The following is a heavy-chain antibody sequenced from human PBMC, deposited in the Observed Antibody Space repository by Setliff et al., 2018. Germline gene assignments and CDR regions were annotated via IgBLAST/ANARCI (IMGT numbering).Heavy chain of an antibody. V-gene: IGHV1-18*01. CDR3: ARDFSTGSSS. CDR1: GFSFTSFG. Sequence: GASVKVSCKTSGFSFTSFGFSWVRQAPGQGLEWMGSISGYTGETNYAQKFKGRVTMTRDTSITTVYMDLSSLKSDDTAVYYCARDFSTGSSSWGQGTLVTVSS. CDR2: ISGYTGET. J-gene: IGHJ5*02. D-gene: IGHD2-8*02.